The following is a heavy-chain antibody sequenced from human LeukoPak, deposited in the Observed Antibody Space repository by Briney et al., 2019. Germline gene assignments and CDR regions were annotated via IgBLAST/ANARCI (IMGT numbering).Heavy chain of an antibody. D-gene: IGHD4-17*01. CDR2: IYYSGST. Sequence: PSETLSLTCTVSGGSISSYYWSWIRQPPGKGLEWIGYIYYSGSTYYNPSLKSRVTISVDTSKNQFSLKLSSVTAADTAVYYCAREGLTVTKDWFDPWGQGTLVTVSS. CDR3: AREGLTVTKDWFDP. J-gene: IGHJ5*02. V-gene: IGHV4-59*12. CDR1: GGSISSYY.